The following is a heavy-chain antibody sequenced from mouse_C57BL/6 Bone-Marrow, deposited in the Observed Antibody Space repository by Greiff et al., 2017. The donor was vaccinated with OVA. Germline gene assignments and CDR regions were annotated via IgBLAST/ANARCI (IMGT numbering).Heavy chain of an antibody. CDR1: GYTFTSYW. J-gene: IGHJ3*01. CDR2: IDPSDSET. Sequence: QVQLQQPGAELVRPGSSVKLSCKASGYTFTSYWMHWVKQRPIQGLEWIGNIDPSDSETHYNQKFKDKATLTVDKSSSTAYMQLSSLTSEDSAVYYCARGDSNYVSFAYWGQGTLVTVSA. CDR3: ARGDSNYVSFAY. D-gene: IGHD2-5*01. V-gene: IGHV1-52*01.